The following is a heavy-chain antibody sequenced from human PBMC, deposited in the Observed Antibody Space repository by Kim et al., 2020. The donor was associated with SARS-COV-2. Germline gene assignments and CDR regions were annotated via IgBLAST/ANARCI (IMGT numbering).Heavy chain of an antibody. CDR3: ARGRRWQQLINRNLDY. V-gene: IGHV4-34*01. Sequence: SETLSLTCAVYGGSFSGYYWSWIRQPPGKGLEWIGEINHSGSTNYNPSLKSRVTISVDTSKNQFSLKLSSVTAADTAVYYCARGRRWQQLINRNLDYWGQGTLVTVSS. D-gene: IGHD6-13*01. CDR1: GGSFSGYY. CDR2: INHSGST. J-gene: IGHJ4*02.